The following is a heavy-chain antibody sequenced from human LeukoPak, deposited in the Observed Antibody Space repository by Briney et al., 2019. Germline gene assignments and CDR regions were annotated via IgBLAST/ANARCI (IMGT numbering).Heavy chain of an antibody. J-gene: IGHJ4*02. CDR1: GFTFSNYD. CDR3: VKAHHNWIDRDF. CDR2: ISTDGSNK. V-gene: IGHV3-30*18. Sequence: PGGSLRLSCAASGFTFSNYDMHWVRHAPGKGLYRVAVISTDGSNKYYGDSVKGRFTISRDNSKSTVYLQMSGLRTKDTALYYCVKAHHNWIDRDFWGQGTLVTVSS. D-gene: IGHD5-24*01.